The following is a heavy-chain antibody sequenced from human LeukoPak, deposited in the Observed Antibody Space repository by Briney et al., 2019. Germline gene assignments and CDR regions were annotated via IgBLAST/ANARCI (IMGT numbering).Heavy chain of an antibody. J-gene: IGHJ4*02. D-gene: IGHD3-22*01. V-gene: IGHV4-59*01. CDR2: IYYSGST. Sequence: SETLSLTCTVSGGSITSYYWSWIRQPPGKGLEWIGYIYYSGSTNYNPSLKSRVAISVDTSKNQFSLKLSSVTAADTAVYYCARFDSSGYYYFDYWGQGTLVTVSS. CDR1: GGSITSYY. CDR3: ARFDSSGYYYFDY.